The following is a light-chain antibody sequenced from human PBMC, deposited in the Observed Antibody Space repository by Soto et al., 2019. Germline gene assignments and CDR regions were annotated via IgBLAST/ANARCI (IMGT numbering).Light chain of an antibody. J-gene: IGKJ1*01. Sequence: EIVLTQSPATLSLSPGERATLSCRASQSVSSYLAWYQQTPGQAPRLLIYDASNRATGIHARCSGRGAGTDCTLTISSLEPEDFAVYYCQQRSNWPPTFGQGTKVDIK. V-gene: IGKV3-11*01. CDR2: DAS. CDR3: QQRSNWPPT. CDR1: QSVSSY.